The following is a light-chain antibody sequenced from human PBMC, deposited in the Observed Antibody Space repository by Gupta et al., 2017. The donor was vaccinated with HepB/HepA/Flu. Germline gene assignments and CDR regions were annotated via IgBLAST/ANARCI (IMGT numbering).Light chain of an antibody. V-gene: IGKV3-11*01. CDR3: QQHYTCPIT. Sequence: ELVLTQSPVTLSLSPGERATLSCRASQSINSFLACYQQTPRQAARLLLYDAANRATGIPARFRGSGSGTNFTITISSLEAEDVSVYYCQQHYTCPITFGQGTRLEIK. J-gene: IGKJ5*01. CDR2: DAA. CDR1: QSINSF.